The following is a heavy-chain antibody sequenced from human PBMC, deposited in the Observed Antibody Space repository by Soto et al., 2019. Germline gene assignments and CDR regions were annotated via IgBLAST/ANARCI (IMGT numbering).Heavy chain of an antibody. V-gene: IGHV3-74*01. CDR1: GFTFSNYW. CDR3: ATNWFDP. Sequence: GGSLRLACAASGFTFSNYWMHWVRQAPGKGLVWVSRINNDGSSTNYADSVKGRFTISRDNAKNTLYLQMNSLRDEDTAVYDWATNWFDPWCQGTLVTVSS. J-gene: IGHJ5*02. CDR2: INNDGSST.